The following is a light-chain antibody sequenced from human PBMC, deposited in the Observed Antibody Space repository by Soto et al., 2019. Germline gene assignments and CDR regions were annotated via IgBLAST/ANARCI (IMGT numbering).Light chain of an antibody. J-gene: IGLJ1*01. CDR3: SSYTSNSTYV. V-gene: IGLV2-14*03. CDR1: SSDVGGYNY. CDR2: DVS. Sequence: QSVLTQPASVSGSPGQSITISCAGTSSDVGGYNYVSWYQQHPGKAPKLMIYDVSNRPSGASNRFSGSKSGNTASLTVSGLLTEDEADYYCSSYTSNSTYVFGTGTKVTVL.